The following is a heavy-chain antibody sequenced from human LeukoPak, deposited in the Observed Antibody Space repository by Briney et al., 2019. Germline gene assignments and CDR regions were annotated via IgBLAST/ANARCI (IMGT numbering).Heavy chain of an antibody. CDR1: GLTFSSYW. CDR2: IKQDGSED. D-gene: IGHD3-9*01. V-gene: IGHV3-7*04. J-gene: IGHJ4*02. Sequence: PGGSLRLSCAASGLTFSSYWMSWVRLAPGKGLEWVANIKQDGSEDYYVDSVKGRFTISRDNAKNSLYLQMNSLRAEDTAVYYCARAAFDWLSYFDYWGQGTLVTVSS. CDR3: ARAAFDWLSYFDY.